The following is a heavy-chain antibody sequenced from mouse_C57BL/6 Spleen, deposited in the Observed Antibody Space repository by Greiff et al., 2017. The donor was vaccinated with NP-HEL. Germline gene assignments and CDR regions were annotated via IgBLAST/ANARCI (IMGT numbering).Heavy chain of an antibody. J-gene: IGHJ4*01. V-gene: IGHV5-17*01. CDR3: ARNYGSSYPMDY. Sequence: DVHLVESGGGLVKPGGSLKLSCAASGFTFSDYGMHWVRQAPETGLEWVAYISSGSSTIYYADTVKGRFTISRDNAKNTLFLQMTSLRSEDTAMYYCARNYGSSYPMDYWGQGTSVTVSS. D-gene: IGHD1-1*01. CDR2: ISSGSSTI. CDR1: GFTFSDYG.